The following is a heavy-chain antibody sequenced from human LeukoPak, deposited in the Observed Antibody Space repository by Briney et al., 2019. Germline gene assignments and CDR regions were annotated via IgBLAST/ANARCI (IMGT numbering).Heavy chain of an antibody. CDR1: GFTVSTSY. Sequence: GGSLRLSCAAPGFTVSTSYMNWVRQAPGKGLEWVSIIYSGGSAYYADSVKGRFTISRDNSKNTLYLQMNSLRAEDTAVYYCARDYAGMYYFDYWGQGTLVTVST. CDR2: IYSGGSA. CDR3: ARDYAGMYYFDY. D-gene: IGHD3-16*01. J-gene: IGHJ4*02. V-gene: IGHV3-66*01.